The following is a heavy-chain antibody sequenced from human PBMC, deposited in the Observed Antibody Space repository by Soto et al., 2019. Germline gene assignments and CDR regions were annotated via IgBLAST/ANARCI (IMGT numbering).Heavy chain of an antibody. J-gene: IGHJ4*02. CDR1: GFTFSSYA. Sequence: GGSLRLSCAASGFTFSSYAMHWVCQAPGKGLEWVAVISYDGSNKYYADSVKGRFTISRDNSKNTLYLQMNSLRAEDTAVYYCARDPRITMIVVVTSLGDYWGQGTLVTVSS. D-gene: IGHD3-22*01. V-gene: IGHV3-30-3*01. CDR3: ARDPRITMIVVVTSLGDY. CDR2: ISYDGSNK.